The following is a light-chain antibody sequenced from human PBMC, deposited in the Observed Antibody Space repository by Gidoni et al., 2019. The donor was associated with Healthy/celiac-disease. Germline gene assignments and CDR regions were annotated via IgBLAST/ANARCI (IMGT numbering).Light chain of an antibody. J-gene: IGKJ2*01. CDR2: AAY. Sequence: DIQMTQSPSSLSASVGDRVTITCRASQSISSYLNWYQQKPGKAPKLLIYAAYSLQSGVRSRFSGSGTGTDFDLTISSLQPEDFATDYCQQRYSTPRTFGQGTKLEIK. CDR1: QSISSY. V-gene: IGKV1-39*01. CDR3: QQRYSTPRT.